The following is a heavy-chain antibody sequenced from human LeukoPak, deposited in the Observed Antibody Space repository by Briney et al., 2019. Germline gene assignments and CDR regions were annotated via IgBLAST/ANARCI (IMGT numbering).Heavy chain of an antibody. V-gene: IGHV3-74*01. CDR3: ARPSFGAHWYFDL. D-gene: IGHD3-16*01. CDR2: MNTDGSST. J-gene: IGHJ2*01. CDR1: GFTFSSYW. Sequence: GGSLRLSCAASGFTFSSYWMHWVRQAPGQGLVWVSRMNTDGSSTSYADSVKGRFTISRDNAENTLHLQMNSLRVEDTAVYYCARPSFGAHWYFDLWGRGTLVTVSS.